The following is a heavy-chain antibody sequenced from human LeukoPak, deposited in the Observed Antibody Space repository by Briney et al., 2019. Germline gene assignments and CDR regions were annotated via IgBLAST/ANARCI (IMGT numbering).Heavy chain of an antibody. CDR3: ARGAGPLFDP. CDR1: GFTFTDHY. J-gene: IGHJ5*02. Sequence: GGSLRLPCAASGFTFTDHYMGWIRQAPGKGLEWISYIDNSGGTMYYADSVKGRFTVSRDNAKNSLYLQTNSLRAEDTAVYYCARGAGPLFDPWGQGTLVTVSS. CDR2: IDNSGGTM. V-gene: IGHV3-11*01.